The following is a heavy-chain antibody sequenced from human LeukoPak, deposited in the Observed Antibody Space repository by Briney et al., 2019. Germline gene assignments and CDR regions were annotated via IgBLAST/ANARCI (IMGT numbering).Heavy chain of an antibody. Sequence: SETLSLTCAVYGGPFSGYYWRWLRQPTGKGLEWLGEINHSGSTNYNPSLKSRVTISVDTSKNQFSLKLSSVTAADTAVYYCARAGGEGYSSGWNWFDPWGQGTLVTVSS. CDR2: INHSGST. CDR1: GGPFSGYY. CDR3: ARAGGEGYSSGWNWFDP. V-gene: IGHV4-34*01. J-gene: IGHJ5*02. D-gene: IGHD6-19*01.